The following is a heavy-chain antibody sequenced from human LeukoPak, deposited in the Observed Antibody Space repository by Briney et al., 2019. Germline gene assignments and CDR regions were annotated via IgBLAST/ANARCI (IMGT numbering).Heavy chain of an antibody. CDR2: IYTSGST. CDR1: GGSISSSSYY. D-gene: IGHD6-19*01. J-gene: IGHJ3*02. V-gene: IGHV4-61*02. Sequence: TLSLTCTVSGGSISSSSYYWGWIRQPAGKGLEWIGRIYTSGSTNYNPSLKSRVTMSVDTSKNQFSLKLSSVTAADTAVYYCARDCPYSSGWLSAFDIWGQGTMVTVSS. CDR3: ARDCPYSSGWLSAFDI.